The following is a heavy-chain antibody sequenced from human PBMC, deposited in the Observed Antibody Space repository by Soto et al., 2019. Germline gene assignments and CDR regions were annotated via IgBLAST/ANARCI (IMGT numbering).Heavy chain of an antibody. CDR2: IQSGGST. J-gene: IGHJ6*03. Sequence: EVQLVESGGDLVQPGGSLRLSCAASGFTVSSHYMNWVRQAPGKGLEWVSLIQSGGSTFYADSVKGRFNISRDNSKNTLFLQMNSLRVEDTAMYYCSRDDVYCSGGSCYGGPMDVWGRGTTVTVSS. CDR3: SRDDVYCSGGSCYGGPMDV. V-gene: IGHV3-66*01. D-gene: IGHD2-15*01. CDR1: GFTVSSHY.